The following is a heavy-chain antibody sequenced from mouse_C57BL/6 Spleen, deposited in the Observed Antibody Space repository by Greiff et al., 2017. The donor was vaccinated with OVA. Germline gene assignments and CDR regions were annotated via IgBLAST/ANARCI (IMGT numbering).Heavy chain of an antibody. CDR3: ARQGYYGHWYFDV. Sequence: EVQGVESGGGLVKPGGSLKLSCAASGFTFSSYTMSWVRQTPEKRLEWVATISGGGSNTYYPDSVKGRFTISRDNAKNTLYLQMSSLRSEDTALYYCARQGYYGHWYFDVWGTGTTVTVSS. V-gene: IGHV5-9*01. CDR2: ISGGGSNT. CDR1: GFTFSSYT. J-gene: IGHJ1*03. D-gene: IGHD1-1*01.